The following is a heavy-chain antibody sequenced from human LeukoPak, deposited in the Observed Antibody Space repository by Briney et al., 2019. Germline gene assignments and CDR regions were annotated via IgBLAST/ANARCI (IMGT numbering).Heavy chain of an antibody. V-gene: IGHV4-34*01. Sequence: SETLSLTCAVYGGSFSGYYWSWIRQPPGKGLEWIGEINHSGSTNYNPSLKSRVAISVDTSKNQFSLKLSSVTAADTAVYYCARGFLEWLLSNDAFDIWGQGTMVTVSS. J-gene: IGHJ3*02. D-gene: IGHD3-3*01. CDR3: ARGFLEWLLSNDAFDI. CDR1: GGSFSGYY. CDR2: INHSGST.